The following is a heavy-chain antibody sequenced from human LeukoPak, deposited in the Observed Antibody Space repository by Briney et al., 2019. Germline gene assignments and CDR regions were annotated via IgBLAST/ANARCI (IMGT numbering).Heavy chain of an antibody. CDR3: ARGPAAPYYYYYGMDV. Sequence: GGSLRLSCAASGFTFSTYWMNWVRQAPGKGREWVANIKQDGSEKYYVDSVKGRFTISRDNAKGSLYLQMTGLRAEDTAVYYCARGPAAPYYYYYGMDVWGQGTTVTVSS. D-gene: IGHD2-2*01. J-gene: IGHJ6*02. CDR1: GFTFSTYW. CDR2: IKQDGSEK. V-gene: IGHV3-7*01.